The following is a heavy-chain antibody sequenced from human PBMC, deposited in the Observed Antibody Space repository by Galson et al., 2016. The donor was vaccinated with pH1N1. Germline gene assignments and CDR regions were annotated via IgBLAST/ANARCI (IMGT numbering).Heavy chain of an antibody. CDR2: ISSSSTTK. J-gene: IGHJ4*02. Sequence: SLRLSCAGSGLTFRDYDLHWVRQAPAKGLEWISYISSSSTTKHHAASVEGRFTISRDNAKNSVYLEMSSLRADDTAVYYCTTDQHWMYVPEDWGQGILVNVSS. V-gene: IGHV3-48*03. CDR1: GLTFRDYD. CDR3: TTDQHWMYVPED. D-gene: IGHD1-1*01.